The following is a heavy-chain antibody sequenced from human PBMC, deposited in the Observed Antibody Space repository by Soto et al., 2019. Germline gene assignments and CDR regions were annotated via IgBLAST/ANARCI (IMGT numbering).Heavy chain of an antibody. CDR1: GGSISSYY. J-gene: IGHJ6*02. CDR3: ARWGYCSGGSCYYYGMDV. CDR2: IYYSGST. D-gene: IGHD2-15*01. Sequence: SETLSLTCTVSGGSISSYYWSWIRQPPGKGLEWIGYIYYSGSTNYNPSLKSRVTISVDTSKNQFSLKLSSVTAADTAVYYCARWGYCSGGSCYYYGMDVWGQGTTVTVSS. V-gene: IGHV4-59*08.